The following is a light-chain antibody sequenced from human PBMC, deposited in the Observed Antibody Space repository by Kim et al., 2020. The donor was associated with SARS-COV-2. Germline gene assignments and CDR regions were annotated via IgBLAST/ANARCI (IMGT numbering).Light chain of an antibody. CDR3: QAWDNITAV. J-gene: IGLJ2*01. CDR2: QHT. Sequence: PGQTASITCSGEKLGNKYQYISWYQQKPGQSPMLVMYQHTRRPSGIPERFSGSNSGNTATLTISGTHEMDEAHYYCQAWDNITAVFGGGTQLTVL. V-gene: IGLV3-1*01. CDR1: KLGNKYQY.